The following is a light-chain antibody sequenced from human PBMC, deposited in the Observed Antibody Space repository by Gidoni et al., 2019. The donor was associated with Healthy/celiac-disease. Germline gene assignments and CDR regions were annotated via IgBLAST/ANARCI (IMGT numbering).Light chain of an antibody. CDR3: QQYGSARST. J-gene: IGKJ1*01. CDR2: GAS. Sequence: ERVLTQSPGTLTLSPGERATLSCMASQSVSSSYLAWYQQKPGQAPRLLIYGASSRATGIPDRFSGSGSGTDFNITISRLEPEDFAVYYCQQYGSARSTFGQGTKVEIK. V-gene: IGKV3-20*01. CDR1: QSVSSSY.